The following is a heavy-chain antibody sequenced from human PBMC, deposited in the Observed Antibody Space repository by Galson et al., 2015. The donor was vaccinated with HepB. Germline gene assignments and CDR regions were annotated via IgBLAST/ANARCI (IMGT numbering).Heavy chain of an antibody. CDR2: IIPIFGTA. V-gene: IGHV1-69*13. CDR1: GGTFSSYA. CDR3: AREENDSSGSGPWAL. J-gene: IGHJ4*02. D-gene: IGHD3-22*01. Sequence: SVKVSCKASGGTFSSYAISWVRQAPGQGLEWMGGIIPIFGTANYAQKFQGRVTITADESTSTAYMELSSLRSEDTAVYYCAREENDSSGSGPWALWGQGTLVTVSS.